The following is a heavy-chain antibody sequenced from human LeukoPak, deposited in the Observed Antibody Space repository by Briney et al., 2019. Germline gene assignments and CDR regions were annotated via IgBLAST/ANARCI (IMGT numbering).Heavy chain of an antibody. D-gene: IGHD2-21*02. J-gene: IGHJ4*02. CDR2: INSGGSST. V-gene: IGHV3-74*01. Sequence: GGSLRLSCAASGFTISGYWMHWVRQAPGKGPEWVSRINSGGSSTSYADSVKGRFTISRDNAKNPLYVQMKSLRAEDTAVYFCARGKASCGGDCYCWGPGTLVTVSS. CDR1: GFTISGYW. CDR3: ARGKASCGGDCYC.